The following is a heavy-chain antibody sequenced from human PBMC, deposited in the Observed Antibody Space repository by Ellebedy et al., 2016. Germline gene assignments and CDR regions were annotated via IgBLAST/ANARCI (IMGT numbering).Heavy chain of an antibody. D-gene: IGHD6-13*01. CDR3: ARARISASGKFDY. CDR2: IWYDGSNK. Sequence: LSLTCAASGFIFSTYGMHWVRQSPGKGLEWVAVIWYDGSNKYYADSVTGRFNIYRDNSKNTLYLQMNSLRAEDTAVYYCARARISASGKFDYWGQGTLVTVSS. V-gene: IGHV3-33*01. CDR1: GFIFSTYG. J-gene: IGHJ4*02.